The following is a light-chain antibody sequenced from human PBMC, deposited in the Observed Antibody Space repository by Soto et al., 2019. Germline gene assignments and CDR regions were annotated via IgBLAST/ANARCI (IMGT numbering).Light chain of an antibody. CDR2: DAS. CDR1: QTINNN. Sequence: VMTQAPATLSVSQGERATLSCRASQTINNNVAWYQLKDGQVPRLVIYDASTRATGIPSRFSGSGSGTEFTLTISSLKSEDFAVYYCQQYDNWPRTFGQGTK. CDR3: QQYDNWPRT. J-gene: IGKJ1*01. V-gene: IGKV3-15*01.